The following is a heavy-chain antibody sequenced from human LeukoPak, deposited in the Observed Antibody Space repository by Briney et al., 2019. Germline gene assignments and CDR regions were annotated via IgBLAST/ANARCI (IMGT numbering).Heavy chain of an antibody. CDR3: ARGGSWSDHYDILTGLDY. CDR1: GYTFTSYG. D-gene: IGHD3-9*01. Sequence: GASVKVSCKASGYTFTSYGISWVRQAPGQGLEWMGWISAYNGNTNYAQKLQGRVTMTTDTSTSTAYMELSRLRSDDTAVYYCARGGSWSDHYDILTGLDYWGQGTLVTVSS. CDR2: ISAYNGNT. V-gene: IGHV1-18*01. J-gene: IGHJ4*02.